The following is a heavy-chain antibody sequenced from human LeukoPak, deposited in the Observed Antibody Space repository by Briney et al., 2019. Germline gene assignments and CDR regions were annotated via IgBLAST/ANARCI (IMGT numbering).Heavy chain of an antibody. D-gene: IGHD2-2*01. Sequence: PGGSLRLSCAASGFTFSSYAMSWVRQAPGKGLEWVSAISGSGGSTYYADSVKGRFTISRDNSKNTLYLQMNSLRAEDTAVYYCAKGLSVVVVPAADAFDIWGQGTMVTVSS. CDR3: AKGLSVVVVPAADAFDI. CDR2: ISGSGGST. V-gene: IGHV3-23*01. J-gene: IGHJ3*02. CDR1: GFTFSSYA.